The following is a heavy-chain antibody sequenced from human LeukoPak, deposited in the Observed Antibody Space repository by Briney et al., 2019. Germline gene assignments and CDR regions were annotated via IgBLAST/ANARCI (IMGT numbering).Heavy chain of an antibody. CDR1: GFTFSTYW. J-gene: IGHJ3*02. CDR3: ARQVIPDNSLDI. CDR2: ISTDGSTT. V-gene: IGHV3-74*01. D-gene: IGHD2-2*01. Sequence: PGGSLRLSCAASGFTFSTYWMHWVRQAPGKGLVWVSRISTDGSTTVYADSVKGRFTISRDNVKNMLYLQVSSLRAEDTAIYHCARQVIPDNSLDIWGQGTKVTVSS.